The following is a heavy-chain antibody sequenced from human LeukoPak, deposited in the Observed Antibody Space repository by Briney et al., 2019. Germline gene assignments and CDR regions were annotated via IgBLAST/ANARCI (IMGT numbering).Heavy chain of an antibody. V-gene: IGHV3-7*03. J-gene: IGHJ6*02. CDR3: ARGHYGLDV. CDR1: GFTLSSHW. CDR2: KNQDESEK. Sequence: GGSLRLSCEASGFTLSSHWMSWVRQAPGKGLEWVAHKNQDESEKSYVDSAKGRFTISRDNGKNSLYLQMSSLRVEDTGVYHCARGHYGLDVWGQGTTVTVSS.